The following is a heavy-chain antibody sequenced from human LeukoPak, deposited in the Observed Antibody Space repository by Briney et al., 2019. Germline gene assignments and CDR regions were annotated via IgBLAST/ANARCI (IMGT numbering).Heavy chain of an antibody. V-gene: IGHV3-23*01. CDR3: AKGPLLWN. Sequence: PGGSLRLSCAASGFTFSSSAMNWVRQAPGKGLEWVSAISGSGGSTYYADSVKGRFTISRDNSRNTLYLQINSLRAEDTAVYYCAKGPLLWNWGQGTLVTVSS. J-gene: IGHJ4*02. D-gene: IGHD2/OR15-2a*01. CDR1: GFTFSSSA. CDR2: ISGSGGST.